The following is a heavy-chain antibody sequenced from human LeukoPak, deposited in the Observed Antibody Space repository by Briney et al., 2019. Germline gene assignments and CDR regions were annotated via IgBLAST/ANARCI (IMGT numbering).Heavy chain of an antibody. V-gene: IGHV3-7*03. CDR3: ARGGGLDV. CDR1: GFTFSSYW. Sequence: EGSLRLSCAASGFTFSSYWMNWARQAPGKGLEWVASINHNGNVNYYVDSVKGRFTISRGNAKNSLYLQMSNLRAEDTAVYFCARGGGLDVWGQGATVTVSS. D-gene: IGHD3-16*01. CDR2: INHNGNVN. J-gene: IGHJ6*02.